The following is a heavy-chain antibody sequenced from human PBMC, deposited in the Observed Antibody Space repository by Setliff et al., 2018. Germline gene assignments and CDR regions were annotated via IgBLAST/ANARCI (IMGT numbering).Heavy chain of an antibody. CDR2: INPNSGGT. Sequence: ASVKVSCKASGYTFTDYYIHWVRQAPGQGLEWMGWINPNSGGTNPAQRFQGRVTMTRDTSITTAYMELSSLRSDDTAVYYCVREGVDSRSPTDYRYYMDVWGKGTTVTVSS. CDR3: VREGVDSRSPTDYRYYMDV. D-gene: IGHD3-22*01. J-gene: IGHJ6*03. CDR1: GYTFTDYY. V-gene: IGHV1-2*02.